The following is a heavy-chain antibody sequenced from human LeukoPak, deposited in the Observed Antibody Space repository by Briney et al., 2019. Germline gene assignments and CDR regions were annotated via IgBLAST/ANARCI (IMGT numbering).Heavy chain of an antibody. CDR3: ARLVTSGWSLP. Sequence: ASVKVSCKASGYTYTSYGISWVRQAPGQGLEWMGWISAYNGNTNYAQKLQGRVTMTTDTSTSTAYMELRSLRSDDTAAYYCARLVTSGWSLPWGQGTLVTVSS. J-gene: IGHJ5*02. V-gene: IGHV1-18*04. CDR1: GYTYTSYG. CDR2: ISAYNGNT. D-gene: IGHD6-19*01.